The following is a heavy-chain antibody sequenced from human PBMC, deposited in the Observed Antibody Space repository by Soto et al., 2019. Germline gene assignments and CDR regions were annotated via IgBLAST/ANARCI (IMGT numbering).Heavy chain of an antibody. CDR2: IYYSGST. J-gene: IGHJ5*02. CDR3: ARVVGAVADKNWFDP. V-gene: IGHV4-30-4*01. D-gene: IGHD6-19*01. Sequence: SETLSLTCTVSGGSISSGDYYWSWIRQPPGKGLEWIGYIYYSGSTYYNPSLKSRVTISVDTSKNQFSLKLSSVTAADTAVYYCARVVGAVADKNWFDPWGQGTLVTVS. CDR1: GGSISSGDYY.